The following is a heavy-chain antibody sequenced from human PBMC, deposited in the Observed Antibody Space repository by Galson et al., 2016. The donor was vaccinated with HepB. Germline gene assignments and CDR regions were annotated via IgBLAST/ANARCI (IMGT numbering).Heavy chain of an antibody. CDR1: GFTFSSYG. CDR3: SRENSDWYYFDY. D-gene: IGHD2-21*01. CDR2: IWDDGSNK. J-gene: IGHJ4*02. Sequence: SLRLSCAASGFTFSSYGMHWVRQAPGKGLEWVAVIWDDGSNKYYADSVKGRFTISRDNSKNTPYLQMNSLRAEDTAVYYCSRENSDWYYFDYWGQGTLVTVAS. V-gene: IGHV3-33*01.